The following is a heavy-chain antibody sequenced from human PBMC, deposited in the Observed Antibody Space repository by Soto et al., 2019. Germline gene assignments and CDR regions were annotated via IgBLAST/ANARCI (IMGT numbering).Heavy chain of an antibody. V-gene: IGHV3-21*01. CDR1: GFTFSSSA. CDR2: ISRSSRNI. J-gene: IGHJ6*02. Sequence: GSLGLSCPASGFTFSSSAMNWVRQAPGTGLEWVSSISRSSRNIYYADSVKGRFTISRDNAKNALYLHMNSLRAGDTAVYYCARDLKVAGTNSFYYYGMDVWGQGTTVTVSS. CDR3: ARDLKVAGTNSFYYYGMDV. D-gene: IGHD6-19*01.